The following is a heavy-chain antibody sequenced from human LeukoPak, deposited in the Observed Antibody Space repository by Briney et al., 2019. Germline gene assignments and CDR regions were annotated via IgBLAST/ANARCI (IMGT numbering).Heavy chain of an antibody. D-gene: IGHD6-25*01. V-gene: IGHV3-11*01. Sequence: GGSLRLSCAASGFTSSYYYMSWIRQAPGKGLEWVSYIDGGATYYADSVKGRFTLSRDNTKNSFYLQMNSLRAEDTAVYYCARDPKPGGTFDIWGQGTRVTVSS. CDR1: GFTSSYYY. CDR2: IDGGAT. J-gene: IGHJ3*02. CDR3: ARDPKPGGTFDI.